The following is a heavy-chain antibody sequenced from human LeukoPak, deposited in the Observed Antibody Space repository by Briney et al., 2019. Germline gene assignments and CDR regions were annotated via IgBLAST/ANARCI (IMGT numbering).Heavy chain of an antibody. CDR3: VRESFSRGDFN. J-gene: IGHJ4*02. CDR2: IKYDGDEK. V-gene: IGHV3-7*01. CDR1: GFIFSIYW. Sequence: PGGSLRLSCAASGFIFSIYWMTWVRQAPGKGLEWVATIKYDGDEKFYVNSVTGRFTISRDYAKNSLYLQMNSLTAEDTAVYYCVRESFSRGDFNWGQGTLVSVSS. D-gene: IGHD7-27*01.